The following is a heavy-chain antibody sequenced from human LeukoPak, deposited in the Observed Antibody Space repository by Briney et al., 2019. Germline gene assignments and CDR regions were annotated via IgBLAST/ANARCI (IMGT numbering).Heavy chain of an antibody. CDR2: INGDGSTT. J-gene: IGHJ4*02. V-gene: IGHV3-74*01. D-gene: IGHD5-18*01. Sequence: GGSLRLSCAASGFSFRSCWMHWVRQAPGKELVWVSRINGDGSTTNYADSVRGRFTISRDNSRKTLYLQMNSLRTEDTAVYYCARDGYDLDTPMVSTIFDSWGQGTLVTVSS. CDR3: ARDGYDLDTPMVSTIFDS. CDR1: GFSFRSCW.